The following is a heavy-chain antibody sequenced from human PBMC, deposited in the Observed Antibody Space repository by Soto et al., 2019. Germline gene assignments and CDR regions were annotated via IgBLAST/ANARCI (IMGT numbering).Heavy chain of an antibody. CDR2: INHSGST. Sequence: SETLSLTCAVYGGSFSGYYWSWIRQPPGKGLEWIGEINHSGSTNYNPSLKSRVTISVDTSKNQFSLKLSSVTAADTAVYYCARARYDYVWGSYPLGIFYYWGQGTLVTVS. V-gene: IGHV4-34*01. D-gene: IGHD3-16*02. J-gene: IGHJ4*02. CDR3: ARARYDYVWGSYPLGIFYY. CDR1: GGSFSGYY.